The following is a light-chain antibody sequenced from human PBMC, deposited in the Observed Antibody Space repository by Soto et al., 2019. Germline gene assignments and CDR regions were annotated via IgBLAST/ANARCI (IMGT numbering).Light chain of an antibody. CDR1: QGISSW. CDR3: HHYNSYSEA. CDR2: KAS. Sequence: DIQMTQSPSSLSASVGDRVTITCRASQGISSWLAWYQQKPGKAPKLLIYKASTLKSGVPSRFSGSGSGTEFTLTISSLQPDDFATYYCHHYNSYSEAFGQGTKVDI. V-gene: IGKV1-5*03. J-gene: IGKJ1*01.